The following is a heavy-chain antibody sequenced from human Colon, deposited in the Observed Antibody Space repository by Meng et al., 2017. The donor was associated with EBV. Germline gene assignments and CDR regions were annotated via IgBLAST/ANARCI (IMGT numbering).Heavy chain of an antibody. CDR1: GGSISCYTW. Sequence: VPLQEVVPGLVKPLENLSLICAVRGGSISCYTWGSWVLLAPGKGLEWIGELYHSGRTNSNPSLRSRLTLSVDKSKNQISLKLTSVTAADTALYYCAKVQSSGRFSWFDPWGQGTLVTVSS. CDR2: LYHSGRT. V-gene: IGHV4-4*02. J-gene: IGHJ5*02. CDR3: AKVQSSGRFSWFDP. D-gene: IGHD3-10*01.